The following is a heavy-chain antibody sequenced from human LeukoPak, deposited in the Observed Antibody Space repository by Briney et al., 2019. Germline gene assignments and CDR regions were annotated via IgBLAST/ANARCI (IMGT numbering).Heavy chain of an antibody. Sequence: PGGSLRLSCTVSGFTVSSNSMSWVRQAPGKGLEWVSFIYSAGSTHYSDSVKGRFTISIDNSKNTLYLQMNSLRAEDTAVYYCAKATGYLLWGQGTLVIVSS. CDR1: GFTVSSNS. CDR3: AKATGYLL. D-gene: IGHD1-14*01. J-gene: IGHJ4*02. CDR2: IYSAGST. V-gene: IGHV3-53*01.